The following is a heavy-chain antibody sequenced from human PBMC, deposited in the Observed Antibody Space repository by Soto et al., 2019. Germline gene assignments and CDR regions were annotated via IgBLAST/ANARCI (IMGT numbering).Heavy chain of an antibody. J-gene: IGHJ2*01. D-gene: IGHD2-15*01. CDR3: VFFFQAEDGIRDTVPVSAFLLNRSSDL. Sequence: KEMEWVGVISYDGSRKYYADSVNGRVAISRDNAKHTLYLQMNSLRAEDTAVYYCVFFFQAEDGIRDTVPVSAFLLNRSSDL. V-gene: IGHV3-30*03. CDR2: ISYDGSRK.